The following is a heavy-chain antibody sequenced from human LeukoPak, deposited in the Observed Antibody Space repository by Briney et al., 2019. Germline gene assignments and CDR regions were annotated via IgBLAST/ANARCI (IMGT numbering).Heavy chain of an antibody. CDR1: GYTFTSYG. V-gene: IGHV1-18*01. CDR2: ISAYNGNT. D-gene: IGHD3-22*01. Sequence: ASVKVSCKASGYTFTSYGISWVRQAPGQGLEWMGWISAYNGNTNYAQKLQGRVTMTTDTSTSTAYMELRSLRSDDTAVYYCARDHHPHYYDSSGYDAFDIWGQGTMVTVSS. CDR3: ARDHHPHYYDSSGYDAFDI. J-gene: IGHJ3*02.